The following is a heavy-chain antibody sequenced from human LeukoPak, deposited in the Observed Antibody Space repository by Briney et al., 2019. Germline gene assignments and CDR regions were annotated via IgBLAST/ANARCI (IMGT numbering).Heavy chain of an antibody. CDR3: AAESERWLVRS. V-gene: IGHV4-59*03. CDR2: IYYSGGT. CDR1: GGSISSYY. Sequence: SETLSLTCTVSGGSISSYYWSWIRQPPGKGLEWVGQIYYSGGTNYNPSLKSRVSISIDTSKNLFSLKLNSVTAADTAVYYCAAESERWLVRSWGQGTLVTVSS. J-gene: IGHJ4*02. D-gene: IGHD6-19*01.